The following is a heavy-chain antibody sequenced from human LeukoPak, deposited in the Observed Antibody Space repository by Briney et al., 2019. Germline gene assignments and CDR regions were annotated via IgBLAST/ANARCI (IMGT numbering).Heavy chain of an antibody. D-gene: IGHD6-19*01. CDR3: ARAASSGWSRRLIDY. CDR2: ISSSSSYI. V-gene: IGHV3-21*01. Sequence: PGGSLRLSCAASGFTFSSYSMNWVRQAPGKGLEWVSSISSSSSYIYYADSVKGRFTISRENAKNSLYLQMNSLRAGDTAVYYCARAASSGWSRRLIDYWGQGTLVTVAS. J-gene: IGHJ4*02. CDR1: GFTFSSYS.